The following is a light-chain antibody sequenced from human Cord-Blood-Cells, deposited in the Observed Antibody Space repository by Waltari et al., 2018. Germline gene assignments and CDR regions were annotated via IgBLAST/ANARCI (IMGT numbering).Light chain of an antibody. CDR3: QQRST. J-gene: IGKJ4*01. Sequence: EIVLTQSPATLSLSPGERATLSCRASQRVSTYLVWYQQNPGQAPRLLIYDASNRATRIPARFSGSGSGTDFTLTISSLEPEDFAVYYCQQRSTFGGGTKVEIK. CDR2: DAS. V-gene: IGKV3-11*01. CDR1: QRVSTY.